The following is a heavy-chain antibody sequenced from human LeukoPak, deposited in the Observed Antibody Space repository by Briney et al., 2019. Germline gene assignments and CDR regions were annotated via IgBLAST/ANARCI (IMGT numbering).Heavy chain of an antibody. J-gene: IGHJ4*02. CDR1: GGTFSSYA. Sequence: SVKVSCKASGGTFSSYAISWVRQAPGQGLEWMGGIIPIFGTANYAQKFQGRVTITADESTSTAYMELSSLRSEDTAVYYCARAICSSTSCYRYYFDYWGQGTLVTASS. CDR2: IIPIFGTA. CDR3: ARAICSSTSCYRYYFDY. V-gene: IGHV1-69*01. D-gene: IGHD2-2*02.